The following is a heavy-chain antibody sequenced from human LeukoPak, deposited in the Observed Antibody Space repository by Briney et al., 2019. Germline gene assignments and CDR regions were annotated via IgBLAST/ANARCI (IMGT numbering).Heavy chain of an antibody. J-gene: IGHJ4*02. D-gene: IGHD3-10*01. CDR3: ASEVSGSTDY. CDR2: ISSSSFKI. CDR1: EFTFVRYA. Sequence: GGSLRLSCAASEFTFVRYAMNWVRQAPGKGLEWVSYISSSSFKIGYADSVKGRFTISRDNAKNSLYLQMNSLRAEDTAVYYCASEVSGSTDYWGQGTLVTVSS. V-gene: IGHV3-48*04.